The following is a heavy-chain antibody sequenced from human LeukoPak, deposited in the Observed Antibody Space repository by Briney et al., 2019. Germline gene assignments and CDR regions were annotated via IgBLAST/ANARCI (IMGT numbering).Heavy chain of an antibody. CDR3: ARRLAVAGTRYYFDY. D-gene: IGHD6-19*01. CDR1: GGSFSGYY. CDR2: INHSGST. V-gene: IGHV4-34*01. Sequence: PSETLSLTCAVYGGSFSGYYWSWIRQPPGKGLEWIGEINHSGSTNYNPSLKSRATISVDTSKNQFSLKLSSVTAADTAVYYCARRLAVAGTRYYFDYWGQGTLVTVSS. J-gene: IGHJ4*02.